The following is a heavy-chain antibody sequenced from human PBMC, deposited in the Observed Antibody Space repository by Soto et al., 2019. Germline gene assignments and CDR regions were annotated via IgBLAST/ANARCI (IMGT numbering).Heavy chain of an antibody. Sequence: ASVKVSCKASGYTFTSYGISWVRQAPGQGLEWMGWISAYNGNTNYAQKLQGRVTMTTDTSTSTAYMELRSLRTEDTALYYCAKGPKLNPLNDFWTFDPWGQGAQVTAPQ. CDR1: GYTFTSYG. CDR3: AKGPKLNPLNDFWTFDP. D-gene: IGHD3-3*01. CDR2: ISAYNGNT. J-gene: IGHJ5*02. V-gene: IGHV1-18*01.